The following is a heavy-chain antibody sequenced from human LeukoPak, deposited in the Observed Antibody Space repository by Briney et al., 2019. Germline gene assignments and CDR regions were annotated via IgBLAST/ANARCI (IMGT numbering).Heavy chain of an antibody. D-gene: IGHD3-10*01. J-gene: IGHJ5*02. CDR3: TRVVTMVRGAYNWFDP. CDR1: GFTFGDYA. V-gene: IGHV3-49*03. Sequence: GGSLRLSCTASGFTFGDYAMSWFRQAPGKGLEWVGFIRSKAYGGTTEYAASVKGRFTISRDDSKSIAYLQMNSLKTEDTAVYYCTRVVTMVRGAYNWFDPWGQGTLVTVSS. CDR2: IRSKAYGGTT.